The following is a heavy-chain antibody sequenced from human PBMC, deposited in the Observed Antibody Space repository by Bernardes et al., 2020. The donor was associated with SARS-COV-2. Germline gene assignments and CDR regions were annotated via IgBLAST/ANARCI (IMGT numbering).Heavy chain of an antibody. D-gene: IGHD4-17*01. J-gene: IGHJ6*02. Sequence: GSLRLYCAASGFTLSTYAMHWVRQAPGKGLEWVALISYDGSNKYHADSVKGRFTISRDNSKNTLYLQMNSLRAEDTAVYYCARGYGGNYYYGMDVWGQGTTVTVSS. CDR3: ARGYGGNYYYGMDV. CDR2: ISYDGSNK. CDR1: GFTLSTYA. V-gene: IGHV3-30-3*01.